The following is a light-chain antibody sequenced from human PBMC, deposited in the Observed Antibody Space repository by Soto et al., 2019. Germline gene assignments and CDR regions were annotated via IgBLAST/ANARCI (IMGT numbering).Light chain of an antibody. J-gene: IGKJ1*01. CDR1: QTVTTD. CDR2: GAS. Sequence: DIVLTQSPVTLSVSPGERATLSCRASQTVTTDLAWYQQKPGQAPRLVIHGASTRATDFPARFSGSGSGTEFTLTISSLQSEDIAVYYCHQYYTWPRTFGQGTKVEIK. CDR3: HQYYTWPRT. V-gene: IGKV3-15*01.